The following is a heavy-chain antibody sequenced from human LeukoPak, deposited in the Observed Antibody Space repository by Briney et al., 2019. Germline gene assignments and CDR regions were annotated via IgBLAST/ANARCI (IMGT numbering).Heavy chain of an antibody. Sequence: TGGSLRLSCAAPGFIFSNYAMSWGRQAPGKGLEWVSTITSGGGSTYYADSVKGRFSISRDNYNNMLYLQMTSLRAEDTAVYYCARDNDVCRGVTCLLFDYWGQGNLVTVSS. D-gene: IGHD1-1*01. CDR3: ARDNDVCRGVTCLLFDY. V-gene: IGHV3-23*01. J-gene: IGHJ4*02. CDR1: GFIFSNYA. CDR2: ITSGGGST.